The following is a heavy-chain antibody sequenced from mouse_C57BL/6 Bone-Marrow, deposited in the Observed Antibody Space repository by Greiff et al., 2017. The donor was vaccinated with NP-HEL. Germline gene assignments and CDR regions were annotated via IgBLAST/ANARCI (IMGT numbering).Heavy chain of an antibody. Sequence: VQLQESGAELVRPGASVTLSCKASGYTFTDYEMHWVKQTPVHGLEWIGAIDPETGGTAYNQKFKGKAILTADKSSSTAYMELRSLTSEYSAVYYCTRRANYYGQRVYFDYWGQGTTLTVSS. CDR3: TRRANYYGQRVYFDY. CDR1: GYTFTDYE. V-gene: IGHV1-15*01. D-gene: IGHD1-1*01. CDR2: IDPETGGT. J-gene: IGHJ2*01.